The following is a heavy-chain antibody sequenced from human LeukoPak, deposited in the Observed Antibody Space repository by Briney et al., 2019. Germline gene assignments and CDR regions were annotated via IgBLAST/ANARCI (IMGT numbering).Heavy chain of an antibody. CDR3: ARGVHLGYCSSTSCYGNWFDP. J-gene: IGHJ5*02. CDR1: GGSISSYY. CDR2: IYYSGST. Sequence: SETLSLTCTVSGGSISSYYWSWIRQPPGKGLEWIGYIYYSGSTNYNPSLKSRVTISVDTSKNQFSLKLSSVTAADTAVYYCARGVHLGYCSSTSCYGNWFDPWGQGTLVTVSS. D-gene: IGHD2-2*01. V-gene: IGHV4-59*12.